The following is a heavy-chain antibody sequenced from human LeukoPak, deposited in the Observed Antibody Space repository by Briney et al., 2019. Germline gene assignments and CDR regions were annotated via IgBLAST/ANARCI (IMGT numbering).Heavy chain of an antibody. CDR1: GFTVSSNY. J-gene: IGHJ3*02. D-gene: IGHD3-16*02. CDR2: IKQDGSEK. CDR3: ARGGTAYDYVWGSYRYRGYDAFDI. Sequence: PGGSLRLSCAASGFTVSSNYMSWVRQAPGKGLEWVANIKQDGSEKYYVDSVKGRFTISRDNAKNSLYLQMNSLRAEDTAVYYCARGGTAYDYVWGSYRYRGYDAFDIWGQGTMVTVSS. V-gene: IGHV3-7*01.